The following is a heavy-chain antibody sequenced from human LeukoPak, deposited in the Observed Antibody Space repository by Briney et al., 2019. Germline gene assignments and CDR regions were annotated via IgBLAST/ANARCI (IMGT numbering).Heavy chain of an antibody. D-gene: IGHD4-23*01. Sequence: ASVKVSCKASGYTFTSYGLSWVRQAPGQGLERMGWISAYNGNTNYAQNLQGRVTMTTDTSTSTAYMELRSLRSDDTAVYYCARDGNAAYYYYYMDVWGKGTTVTVSS. J-gene: IGHJ6*03. V-gene: IGHV1-18*01. CDR1: GYTFTSYG. CDR2: ISAYNGNT. CDR3: ARDGNAAYYYYYMDV.